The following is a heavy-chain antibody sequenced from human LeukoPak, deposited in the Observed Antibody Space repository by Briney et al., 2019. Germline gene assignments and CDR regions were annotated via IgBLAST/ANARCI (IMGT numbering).Heavy chain of an antibody. V-gene: IGHV1-2*02. J-gene: IGHJ4*02. CDR2: INPNSGGT. CDR3: ARGAVESSH. D-gene: IGHD1-26*01. CDR1: VYTFTLYY. Sequence: ASVKVSGKASVYTFTLYYMHCVRQAPGQGLEWMGWINPNSGGTNYAQKFQGRVTMTRDTSISTACMEQSRLRSDDTAVYFCARGAVESSHWRKGSLVTVSS.